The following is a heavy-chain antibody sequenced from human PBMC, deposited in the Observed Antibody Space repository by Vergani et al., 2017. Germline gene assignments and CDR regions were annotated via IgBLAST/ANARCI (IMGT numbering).Heavy chain of an antibody. CDR2: INHSGST. Sequence: QVQLQQWGAGLLKPSETLSLTCAVYGGSFSGYYWSWIRQPPGKGLEWIGEINHSGSTNYNPSLKSRVTISVDTSKNQFSLKLSSVTAADTAVYYCARLCTIFLRYYYMDVWGKGTTVTVSS. CDR3: ARLCTIFLRYYYMDV. D-gene: IGHD3-3*01. CDR1: GGSFSGYY. V-gene: IGHV4-34*01. J-gene: IGHJ6*03.